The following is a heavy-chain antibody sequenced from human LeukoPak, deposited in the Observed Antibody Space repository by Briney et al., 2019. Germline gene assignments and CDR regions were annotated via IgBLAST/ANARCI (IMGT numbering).Heavy chain of an antibody. CDR1: GFAFSAYC. Sequence: PGGSLRLSCAASGFAFSAYCMGWVRQAPGTGLEWVANMHPDGTEKYYATSVRGRFTISKDNAKNSLYLQMNSVRAEDTGVYYCTRHTRGSPWDYCGQGTLVTVSP. J-gene: IGHJ4*02. V-gene: IGHV3-7*01. CDR2: MHPDGTEK. D-gene: IGHD3-10*01. CDR3: TRHTRGSPWDY.